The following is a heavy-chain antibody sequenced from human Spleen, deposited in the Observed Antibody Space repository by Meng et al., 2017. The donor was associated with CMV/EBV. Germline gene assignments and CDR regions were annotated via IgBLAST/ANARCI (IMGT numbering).Heavy chain of an antibody. CDR1: GFSFADYA. D-gene: IGHD4-23*01. CDR3: AKDGGGNSFPTFDY. Sequence: GESLKISCAASGFSFADYAMNWVRQAPGKGLEWVSVISGSGGSTFYADSVRGRFTISRDNSKDILYFQLNNLRAEDTAVYYCAKDGGGNSFPTFDYWGQGTLVTVSS. V-gene: IGHV3-23*01. J-gene: IGHJ4*02. CDR2: ISGSGGST.